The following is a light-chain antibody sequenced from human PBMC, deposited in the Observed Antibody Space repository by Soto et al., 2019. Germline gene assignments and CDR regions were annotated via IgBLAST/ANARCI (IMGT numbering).Light chain of an antibody. Sequence: QSVLTQPPSVSGAPGQRVTISCTGSSSNIGAGYDVHWYQQLPGTAPKLLIYGNSNRPSGVPDRFSGSKSGTSASLAITGLQAEDEADYYCAAWDDSLTHVVFGGGTKLTVL. CDR2: GNS. CDR1: SSNIGAGYD. J-gene: IGLJ2*01. V-gene: IGLV1-40*01. CDR3: AAWDDSLTHVV.